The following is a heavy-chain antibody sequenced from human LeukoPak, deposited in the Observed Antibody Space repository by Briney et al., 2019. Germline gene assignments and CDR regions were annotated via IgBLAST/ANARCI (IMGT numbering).Heavy chain of an antibody. CDR1: GYSFTSYG. D-gene: IGHD6-13*01. Sequence: ASVNVSCKASGYSFTSYGISWVRQAPGQGLEWMGWISAYNGNTNYAQKLQGGVTMTTDTSTSTAYMELRSLRSDDTAVYYCARDVYSIAAAGTFDYWGQGTLATVSS. CDR2: ISAYNGNT. V-gene: IGHV1-18*01. CDR3: ARDVYSIAAAGTFDY. J-gene: IGHJ4*02.